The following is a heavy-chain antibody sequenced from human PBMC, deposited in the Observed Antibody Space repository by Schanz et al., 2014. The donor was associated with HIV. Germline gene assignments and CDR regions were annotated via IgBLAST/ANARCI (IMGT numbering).Heavy chain of an antibody. D-gene: IGHD6-19*01. Sequence: QAQLVESGGGRVKPGGSVRLSCAGSGLTFSSYGMHWVRXXXXXXXXXTAAKRNDEKKKNHADTVKRRFTISRDNSKNTLDLQMNSLRAEDTAVYFCARGSWYSGDWYDDLYYYDVDVWGPGTTVTVS. CDR3: ARGSWYSGDWYDDLYYYDVDV. V-gene: IGHV3-33*04. CDR2: KRNDEKKK. CDR1: GLTFSSYG. J-gene: IGHJ6*02.